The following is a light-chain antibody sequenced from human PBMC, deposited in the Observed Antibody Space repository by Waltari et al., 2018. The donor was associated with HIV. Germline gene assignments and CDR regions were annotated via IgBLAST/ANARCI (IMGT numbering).Light chain of an antibody. CDR1: SNDVGGYNY. Sequence: QSALTQPASVSGSPGQSITISCTGSSNDVGGYNYVSWYQQHPGKAPRLMIYDVSTRPSGVSDRFSGTKSGDTASLTISGLQPEDDADYYCESYTSISVWVFGGGTRLTVL. V-gene: IGLV2-14*03. CDR3: ESYTSISVWV. J-gene: IGLJ3*02. CDR2: DVS.